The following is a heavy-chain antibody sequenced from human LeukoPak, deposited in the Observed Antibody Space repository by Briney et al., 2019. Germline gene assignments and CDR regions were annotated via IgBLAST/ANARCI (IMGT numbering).Heavy chain of an antibody. V-gene: IGHV4-39*07. CDR1: GGSISSSYYY. J-gene: IGHJ4*02. CDR2: IYYSGST. CDR3: ARGYSNYFDY. Sequence: SETLSLTCTVSGGSISSSYYYWGWIRQPPGKGLEWIGSIYYSGSTYYNPSLKSRVTISVDTSKNQFSLKLSSVTAADTAVYYCARGYSNYFDYWGQGTLVTVSS. D-gene: IGHD4-11*01.